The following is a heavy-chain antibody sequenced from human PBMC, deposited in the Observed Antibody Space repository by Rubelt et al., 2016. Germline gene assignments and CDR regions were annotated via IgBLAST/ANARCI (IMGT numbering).Heavy chain of an antibody. CDR1: GDTLSVFS. Sequence: QVQLVQSGAVLKKPGASVKVSCKVSGDTLSVFSIHWVRQAPGKGLEWLGGFEDEDGETVYAQNFQGRLIMTEDTSTDTAYMELSRLTSADTAVYYCSTADSSSWYDATDTWGQGTMVTVSS. V-gene: IGHV1-24*01. J-gene: IGHJ3*02. CDR2: FEDEDGET. D-gene: IGHD6-13*01. CDR3: STADSSSWYDATDT.